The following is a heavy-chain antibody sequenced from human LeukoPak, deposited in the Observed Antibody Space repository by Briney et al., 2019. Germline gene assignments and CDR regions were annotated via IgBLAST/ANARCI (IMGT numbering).Heavy chain of an antibody. V-gene: IGHV3-23*01. CDR2: ISGSGGST. D-gene: IGHD2/OR15-2a*01. CDR3: AKYDRPLIFFRVGFDY. J-gene: IGHJ4*02. Sequence: GGSLRLSCAASGFTFSSYAMSWVRQAPGKGLEWVSAISGSGGSTYYADSVKGRFTISRDNSKNTLYLQMNSLRAEDTAVYYCAKYDRPLIFFRVGFDYWGQGTLVTVSS. CDR1: GFTFSSYA.